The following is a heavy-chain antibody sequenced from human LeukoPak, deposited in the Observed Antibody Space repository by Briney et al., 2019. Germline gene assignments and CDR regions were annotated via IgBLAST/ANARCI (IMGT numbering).Heavy chain of an antibody. V-gene: IGHV3-74*01. CDR3: ARSSAVTTLSLTY. CDR2: INSDESST. CDR1: GFTLSGYW. J-gene: IGHJ4*02. Sequence: GGSLILSCAASGFTLSGYWMHWVRQVPGKGLVWVSRINSDESSTSYADSVKGRFIVSRDNAKNTLYLQMNSLRAEDTAVYYCARSSAVTTLSLTYWGLGTLVTVSS. D-gene: IGHD4-17*01.